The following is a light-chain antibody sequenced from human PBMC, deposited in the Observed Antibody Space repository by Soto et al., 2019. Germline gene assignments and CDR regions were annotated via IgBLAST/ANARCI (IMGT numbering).Light chain of an antibody. CDR3: QQYGSSGT. V-gene: IGKV3-20*01. Sequence: EIVLTRSPGTLSLSPGERATLSCRASQSVSSNYLAWYQQKPGQAPRLLIYGASSRATGIPDRFSGSGSGTDFTLTISRLEPEDFAVYYCQQYGSSGTFGQGTKVDIK. CDR2: GAS. J-gene: IGKJ1*01. CDR1: QSVSSNY.